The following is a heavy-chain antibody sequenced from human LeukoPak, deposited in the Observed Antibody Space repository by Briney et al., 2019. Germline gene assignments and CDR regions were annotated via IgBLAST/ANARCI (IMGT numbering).Heavy chain of an antibody. D-gene: IGHD5-12*01. J-gene: IGHJ4*02. Sequence: VASVKVSCTASGYTFTSYAMHWVRQAPGQRLEWMGWINAGNGNTKYSQKFQGRVTITRDTSASTAYMELSSLRSEDTAVYYCARVKVDIVATIRYPYFDYWGQGTLVTVSS. CDR3: ARVKVDIVATIRYPYFDY. CDR2: INAGNGNT. V-gene: IGHV1-3*01. CDR1: GYTFTSYA.